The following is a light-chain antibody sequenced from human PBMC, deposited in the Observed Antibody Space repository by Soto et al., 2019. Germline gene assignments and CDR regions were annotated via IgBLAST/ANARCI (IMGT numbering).Light chain of an antibody. CDR2: GAS. Sequence: VMTQSPATLSVSPGERATLPCWASGTFATNLAWYQQKPGQAPRPLISGASTRAAGISDRFRGSGSGTEFTLTISSLRSEDSAIYYCQQYFEWPPMTFGQGTKVEI. CDR1: GTFATN. V-gene: IGKV3-15*01. J-gene: IGKJ1*01. CDR3: QQYFEWPPMT.